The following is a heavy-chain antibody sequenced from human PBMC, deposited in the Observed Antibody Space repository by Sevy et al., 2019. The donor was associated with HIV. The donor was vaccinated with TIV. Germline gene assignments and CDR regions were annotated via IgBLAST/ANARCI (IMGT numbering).Heavy chain of an antibody. Sequence: GGSLRLSCAASGFTFSSYAMSWVRQAPGKGLEWVSAISGSGGSTYYADSVKGRFTISRDNSKNTLYLQMNSLRAEDTAVYYCAMMVWFGELTEDYWGQGTLVTFSS. CDR1: GFTFSSYA. D-gene: IGHD3-10*01. J-gene: IGHJ4*02. CDR3: AMMVWFGELTEDY. V-gene: IGHV3-23*01. CDR2: ISGSGGST.